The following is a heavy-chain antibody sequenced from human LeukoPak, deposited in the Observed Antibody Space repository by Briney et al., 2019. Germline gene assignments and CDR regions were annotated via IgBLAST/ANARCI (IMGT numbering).Heavy chain of an antibody. V-gene: IGHV3-30*02. CDR3: AKDHHYYGSGSYLKIDY. CDR1: GLTFSSYG. CDR2: IRYDGSNK. J-gene: IGHJ4*02. D-gene: IGHD3-10*01. Sequence: GGSLRLSCAASGLTFSSYGMHWVRQAPGKGLEWVAFIRYDGSNKYYADSVKGRFTTSRDNSKNTLYLQMNSLRAEDTAVYYCAKDHHYYGSGSYLKIDYWGQGTLVTVSS.